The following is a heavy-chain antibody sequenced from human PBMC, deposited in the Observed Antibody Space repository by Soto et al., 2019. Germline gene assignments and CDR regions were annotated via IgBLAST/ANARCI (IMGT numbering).Heavy chain of an antibody. J-gene: IGHJ4*02. CDR3: AKAGGNHNADY. CDR1: GFTFSTYA. V-gene: IGHV3-23*01. CDR2: INVSGGST. Sequence: PGGSLRLSCAASGFTFSTYAISWVRQAPGKGLEWVSAINVSGGSTYYADAVKGRFTVSRDNSKNTLYLQMNSLRAEDTAVYYCAKAGGNHNADYRGQGALVTVSS. D-gene: IGHD1-26*01.